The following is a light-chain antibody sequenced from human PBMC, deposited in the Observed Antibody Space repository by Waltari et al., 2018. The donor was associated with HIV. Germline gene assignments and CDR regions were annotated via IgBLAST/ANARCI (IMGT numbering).Light chain of an antibody. V-gene: IGKV4-1*01. J-gene: IGKJ1*01. CDR2: WAS. CDR1: QSLLHSSSNKNY. Sequence: DIVVTQSPDSLAVSPGGRATMNCKSTQSLLHSSSNKNYLAWFQLKPGQPPKLLIYWASTRASGVPARFSGSGSGTNFTLTINGLQAEDVAIYYCQQFYSTTWSFGPGTRVDI. CDR3: QQFYSTTWS.